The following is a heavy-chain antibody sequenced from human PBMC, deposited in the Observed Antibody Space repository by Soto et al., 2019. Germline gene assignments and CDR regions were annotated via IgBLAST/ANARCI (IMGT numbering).Heavy chain of an antibody. J-gene: IGHJ5*02. D-gene: IGHD6-19*01. CDR3: ARHYSSGSRNWFDP. CDR2: IYYSGST. V-gene: IGHV4-39*01. CDR1: GGSINSSSYF. Sequence: SETLSLTCSVSGGSINSSSYFWGWVRQPPGKGLEWIGSIYYSGSTYYNPSLRSRVTISVDTSKNQFSLKLSSVTAADTAVFYCARHYSSGSRNWFDPRGQGTPATASS.